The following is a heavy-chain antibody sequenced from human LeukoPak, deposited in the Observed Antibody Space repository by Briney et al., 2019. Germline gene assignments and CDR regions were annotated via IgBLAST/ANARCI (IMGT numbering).Heavy chain of an antibody. CDR3: ARDLAAAGTSGY. CDR2: ISAYNGNT. V-gene: IGHV1-18*04. CDR1: GYTFTSYG. J-gene: IGHJ4*02. Sequence: ASVKVSCKASGYTFTSYGISWVRQAPGQGLEWTGWISAYNGNTNYAQKLQGRVTMTTDTSTSTAYMELRSLRSDDTAVYYCARDLAAAGTSGYWGQGTLVTVSS. D-gene: IGHD6-13*01.